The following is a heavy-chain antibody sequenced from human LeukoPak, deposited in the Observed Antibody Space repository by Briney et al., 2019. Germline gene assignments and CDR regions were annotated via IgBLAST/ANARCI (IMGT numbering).Heavy chain of an antibody. V-gene: IGHV4-61*02. D-gene: IGHD1-26*01. J-gene: IGHJ6*03. CDR2: ISTSGST. CDR3: ARCPHDSRSDCDVYSYMDV. Sequence: PSETPSLTCTVSGGSISSGTYYWSWIRQPAGKGLEWIGRISTSGSTHYNPSLKSRVTISVDKSKNQFSLRLSSVTAADTAIYYCARCPHDSRSDCDVYSYMDVWGKGTTVTVSS. CDR1: GGSISSGTYY.